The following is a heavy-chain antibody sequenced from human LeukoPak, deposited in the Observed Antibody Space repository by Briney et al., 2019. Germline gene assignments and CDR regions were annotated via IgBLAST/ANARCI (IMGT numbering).Heavy chain of an antibody. CDR3: ATGPNPDY. V-gene: IGHV3-23*01. CDR1: GFTISSYA. J-gene: IGHJ4*02. CDR2: ISRSGGST. Sequence: GGSLRLSCAASGFTISSYAMSWVRQAPGKGLEWVSTISRSGGSTYYADSVKGRFTISRDNSKNTLYLQMNSLRAEDTAVYYCATGPNPDYWGQGTLVTVSS.